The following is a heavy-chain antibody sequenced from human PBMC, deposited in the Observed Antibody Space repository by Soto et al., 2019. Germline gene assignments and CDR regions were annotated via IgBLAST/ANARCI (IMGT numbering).Heavy chain of an antibody. D-gene: IGHD2-2*01. CDR2: IIPIFGTA. CDR1: GRTFTSYA. Sequence: GASVKVSCKASGRTFTSYAISWVRQAPGQGLEWMGEIIPIFGTANYAQKFQGRVTITADESTSTAYMELSSLRSEDTAVYYCARGGVVVPAAPYGMDVWGQGTTVTVSS. J-gene: IGHJ6*02. CDR3: ARGGVVVPAAPYGMDV. V-gene: IGHV1-69*13.